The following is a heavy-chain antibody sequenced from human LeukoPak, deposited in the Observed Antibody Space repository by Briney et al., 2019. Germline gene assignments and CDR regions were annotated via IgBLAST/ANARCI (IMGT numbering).Heavy chain of an antibody. Sequence: GESLKIYGKGSGYSFNSYWIGLVRQMPGKGLEWMGIIYPGDSDTRYSPSFQGQVTISADKSISTAYLQWSSLKASDTAMYYCARIYYDSSGYQAYYFDYGGQGTLVTVSS. J-gene: IGHJ4*02. CDR3: ARIYYDSSGYQAYYFDY. CDR2: IYPGDSDT. V-gene: IGHV5-51*01. CDR1: GYSFNSYW. D-gene: IGHD3-22*01.